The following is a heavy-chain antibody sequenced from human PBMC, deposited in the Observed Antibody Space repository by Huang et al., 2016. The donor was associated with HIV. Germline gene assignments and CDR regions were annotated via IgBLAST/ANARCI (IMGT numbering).Heavy chain of an antibody. Sequence: QVQLQESGPGLVKPSETLSLTCTVSGGSVSSGSYYWSWIRQPPGKGLEWIGYIYFRGVTNYNPFPNSRVTISVDTAKNQFSLKLSSVTAADTAVYSCARVDLLLGKYGDYEENAFDIWGQGTMVTVSS. CDR2: IYFRGVT. J-gene: IGHJ3*02. CDR3: ARVDLLLGKYGDYEENAFDI. V-gene: IGHV4-61*01. D-gene: IGHD4-17*01. CDR1: GGSVSSGSYY.